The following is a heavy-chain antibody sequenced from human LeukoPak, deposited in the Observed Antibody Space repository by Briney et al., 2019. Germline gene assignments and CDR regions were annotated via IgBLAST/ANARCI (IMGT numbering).Heavy chain of an antibody. Sequence: PSETLSLTCTVSGGSISSYFWSWIRQPAGKGLEWIGRIYTSGSSNYNPSLKSRVTTSVGTSKNQFSLKLSSVTAADTAVYYCARVSGAVYGSGSYYNQYYFDYWGQGTLVTVSS. D-gene: IGHD3-10*01. CDR2: IYTSGSS. J-gene: IGHJ4*02. CDR1: GGSISSYF. CDR3: ARVSGAVYGSGSYYNQYYFDY. V-gene: IGHV4-4*07.